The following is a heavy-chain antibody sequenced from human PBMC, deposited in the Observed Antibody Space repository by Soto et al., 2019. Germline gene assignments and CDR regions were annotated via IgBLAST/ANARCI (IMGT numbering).Heavy chain of an antibody. CDR3: ARALGAGYYDFWGAFDI. CDR2: IWYDGSNK. J-gene: IGHJ3*02. V-gene: IGHV3-33*01. Sequence: PGGSLRLSCAASGFTFSSYGMHWVRQAPGKGLEWVAVIWYDGSNKYYADSVKGRFTISRDNSKNTLYLQMNSLRAEDTAVYYCARALGAGYYDFWGAFDIWGQGTMVTVSS. CDR1: GFTFSSYG. D-gene: IGHD3-3*01.